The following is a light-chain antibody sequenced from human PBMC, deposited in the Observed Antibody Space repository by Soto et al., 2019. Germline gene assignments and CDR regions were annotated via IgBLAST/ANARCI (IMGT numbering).Light chain of an antibody. Sequence: DIQVNQSPSSLSASVGDRVTITCQASQDISSFLNWYQQKPGKAPKLLIYHASYLETGVPSRFSGSGSGTDFTFTISSLQPEDIATYYCQQYDDSFPITFGQGTRLEIK. CDR1: QDISSF. CDR3: QQYDDSFPIT. V-gene: IGKV1-33*01. J-gene: IGKJ5*01. CDR2: HAS.